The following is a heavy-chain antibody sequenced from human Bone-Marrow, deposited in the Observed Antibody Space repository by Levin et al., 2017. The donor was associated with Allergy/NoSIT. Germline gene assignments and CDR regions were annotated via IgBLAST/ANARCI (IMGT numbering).Heavy chain of an antibody. CDR2: IYSGGST. V-gene: IGHV3-53*01. J-gene: IGHJ6*02. D-gene: IGHD2-8*02. CDR1: GFTVNTNY. Sequence: GESLKISCAASGFTVNTNYMTWVRQAPGKGLEWVSFIYSGGSTYYADSVKGRFTISRDNSKNTVYLQMNSLRAEDTAVYYCARMSMVDYWYRGMDVWGQGTTVIVSS. CDR3: ARMSMVDYWYRGMDV.